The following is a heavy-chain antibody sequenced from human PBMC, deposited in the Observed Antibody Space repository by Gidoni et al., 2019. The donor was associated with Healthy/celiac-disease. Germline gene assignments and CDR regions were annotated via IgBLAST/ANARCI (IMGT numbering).Heavy chain of an antibody. D-gene: IGHD6-13*01. CDR3: AKEGIAAVSFDY. J-gene: IGHJ4*02. CDR1: GFTFSGYA. Sequence: EVQLLESGEGLVQPGGSLRLSCAASGFTFSGYAMSWVRQAPGKGLEWVSAISGSGGSTYYADSVKGRFTISRDNSKNTLYLQMNSLRAEDTAVYYCAKEGIAAVSFDYWGQGTLVTVSS. V-gene: IGHV3-23*01. CDR2: ISGSGGST.